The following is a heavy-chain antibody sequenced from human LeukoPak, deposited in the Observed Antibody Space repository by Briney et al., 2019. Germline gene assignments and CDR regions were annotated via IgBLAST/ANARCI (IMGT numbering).Heavy chain of an antibody. Sequence: GGSLRLSCTASGFNFNSNAMTWVRQAPGKGLECVSAITAGGDATYYADSVKGRFTISRDNSKNTLYLQMNSLRAEDTAVYYCAKRGAEVGTTIAPGDYWGQGSLVTVSS. D-gene: IGHD1-26*01. CDR2: ITAGGDAT. CDR3: AKRGAEVGTTIAPGDY. V-gene: IGHV3-23*01. CDR1: GFNFNSNA. J-gene: IGHJ4*02.